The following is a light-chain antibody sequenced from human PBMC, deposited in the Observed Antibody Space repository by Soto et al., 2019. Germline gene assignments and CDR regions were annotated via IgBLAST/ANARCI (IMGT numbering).Light chain of an antibody. V-gene: IGKV1-39*01. CDR1: QSIRYY. J-gene: IGKJ5*01. CDR3: QQSSTTAIT. CDR2: AAS. Sequence: DIQMTQSPSSLSASVGDRVTITFRASQSIRYYLNWYQQKPGKPPNLLIYAASTFQSGVPSRFSGSGSGTDFTLTISSVQPEDIATYYCQQSSTTAITFGQGTRLEIK.